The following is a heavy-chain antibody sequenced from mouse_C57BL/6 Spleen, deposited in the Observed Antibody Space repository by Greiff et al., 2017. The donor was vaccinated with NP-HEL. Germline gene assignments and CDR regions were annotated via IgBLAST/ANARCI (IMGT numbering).Heavy chain of an antibody. Sequence: VQLQQSGPELVKPGASVKISCKASGYTFTDYYMNWVKQSHGKSLEWIGDINPNNGGTSYNQKFKGKATLTVDKSSSTAYMELRSLTSEDSAVYYCARRLYSYYFDYWGQGTTLTVSS. CDR3: ARRLYSYYFDY. J-gene: IGHJ2*01. D-gene: IGHD2-3*01. CDR1: GYTFTDYY. CDR2: INPNNGGT. V-gene: IGHV1-26*01.